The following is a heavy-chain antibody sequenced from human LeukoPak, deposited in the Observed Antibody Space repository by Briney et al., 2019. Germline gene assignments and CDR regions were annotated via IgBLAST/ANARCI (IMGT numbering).Heavy chain of an antibody. D-gene: IGHD1-26*01. CDR2: FDPEDGET. Sequence: ASVKVSCKVSGYTLTELSMHWVRQAPGKGLEWMGGFDPEDGETIYAQKFQGRVTMTEDTSTDTAYMELSSLRSEDTAVYYCATAVGAKTAGGMDVWGQGTTVTVSS. CDR3: ATAVGAKTAGGMDV. V-gene: IGHV1-24*01. J-gene: IGHJ6*02. CDR1: GYTLTELS.